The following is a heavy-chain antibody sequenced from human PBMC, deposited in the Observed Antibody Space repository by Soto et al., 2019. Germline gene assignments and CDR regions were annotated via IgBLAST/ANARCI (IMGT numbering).Heavy chain of an antibody. V-gene: IGHV4-4*07. CDR2: IYTSGST. CDR1: GGSISSYY. Sequence: PSETLSLTCTVSGGSISSYYWSWIRQPAGKGLEWIGRIYTSGSTNYNPSLKGRVTMSVDTSKNQFSLKLSSVTAADTAVYYCARESLKESITMTVVVDYWGQGTLVTVSS. J-gene: IGHJ4*02. CDR3: ARESLKESITMTVVVDY. D-gene: IGHD3-22*01.